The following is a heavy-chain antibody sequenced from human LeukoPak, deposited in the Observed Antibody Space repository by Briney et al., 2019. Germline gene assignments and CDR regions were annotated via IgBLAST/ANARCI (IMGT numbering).Heavy chain of an antibody. D-gene: IGHD2-21*02. CDR2: INPSDGST. J-gene: IGHJ4*02. CDR3: ARVDVTFGLIGDY. V-gene: IGHV1-46*01. Sequence: ASVKVSCKASGYTFSSYFMHGVRQAPGQGLEWMGIINPSDGSTSYARELQGRVTMTRDTSTGTVYMELRGLRSEDTAVYYCARVDVTFGLIGDYWGQGTLVTVSS. CDR1: GYTFSSYF.